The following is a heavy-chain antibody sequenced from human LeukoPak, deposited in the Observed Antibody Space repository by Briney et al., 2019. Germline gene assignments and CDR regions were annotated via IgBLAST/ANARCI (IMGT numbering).Heavy chain of an antibody. CDR2: MSPADSDT. CDR3: ARRVIRGGHFFDY. V-gene: IGHV5-51*01. J-gene: IGHJ4*02. D-gene: IGHD2-21*01. Sequence: GESLKISCKGSGYSFTSYWIGWVRQMPGKDLEWMGIMSPADSDTRYSPSSQGRVTMSADKSVSTAYLQWSSLKASDTAIYCARRVIRGGHFFDYWGQGTQVIVSS. CDR1: GYSFTSYW.